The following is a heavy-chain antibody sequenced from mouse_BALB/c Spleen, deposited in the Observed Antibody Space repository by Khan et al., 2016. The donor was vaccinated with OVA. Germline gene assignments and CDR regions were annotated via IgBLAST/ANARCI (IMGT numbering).Heavy chain of an antibody. Sequence: EVQLQESGPGLAKPSQSLSLTCTVTGYSITSDYAWNWIRQFPVNKLEWMGYISYSGSTSYNPSLKSRISITRDTSKNQFFLQLNSVTTEDTATYYCARGMRAMDYWGQGTSVTVSS. CDR2: ISYSGST. V-gene: IGHV3-2*02. CDR3: ARGMRAMDY. CDR1: GYSITSDYA. J-gene: IGHJ4*01.